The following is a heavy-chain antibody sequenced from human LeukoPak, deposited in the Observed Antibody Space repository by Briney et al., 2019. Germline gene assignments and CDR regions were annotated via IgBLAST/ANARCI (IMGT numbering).Heavy chain of an antibody. J-gene: IGHJ6*02. Sequence: SETLSLTCTVSGGSISNYYWSWIRQPPGKGLEWIGYIYYSGSTNYNPSLKSRVTISVDTSKNQFSLKLTSVTAADTAVYYCARTDFWYYGMDVWGQGTTVTVSS. CDR1: GGSISNYY. CDR2: IYYSGST. V-gene: IGHV4-59*08. D-gene: IGHD3/OR15-3a*01. CDR3: ARTDFWYYGMDV.